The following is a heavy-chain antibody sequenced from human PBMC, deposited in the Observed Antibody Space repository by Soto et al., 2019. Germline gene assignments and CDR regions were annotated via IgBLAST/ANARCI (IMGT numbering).Heavy chain of an antibody. CDR3: TRDRPDIVVVVAAQDFDY. J-gene: IGHJ4*02. Sequence: SLGLSCTASGFTFGDYAMSGVRQAPGKGLEWVGFIRSKAYGGTTEYAASVKGRFTISRDDSKSIAYLQMNSLKTEDTAVYYCTRDRPDIVVVVAAQDFDYWGQGTLVTVSS. CDR1: GFTFGDYA. V-gene: IGHV3-49*04. CDR2: IRSKAYGGTT. D-gene: IGHD2-15*01.